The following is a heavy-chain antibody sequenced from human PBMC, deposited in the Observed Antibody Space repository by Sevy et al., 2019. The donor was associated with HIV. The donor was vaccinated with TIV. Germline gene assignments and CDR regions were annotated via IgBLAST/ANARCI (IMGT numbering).Heavy chain of an antibody. CDR1: GFTFSSYW. CDR2: IKQDGSEK. J-gene: IGHJ6*02. V-gene: IGHV3-7*01. CDR3: ARGYCSSTSLDKWFGYDFTLDYYYGMDV. D-gene: IGHD2-2*01. Sequence: GGSLRLSCAASGFTFSSYWMSWVRQAPGKGLEWVANIKQDGSEKYYVDSVKGRFTISRDNAKNSLYLQMNSLRAEDTAVYYCARGYCSSTSLDKWFGYDFTLDYYYGMDVWGQGTTVTVSS.